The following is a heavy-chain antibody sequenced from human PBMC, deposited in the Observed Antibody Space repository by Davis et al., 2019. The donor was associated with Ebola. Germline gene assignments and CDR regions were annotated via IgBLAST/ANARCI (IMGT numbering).Heavy chain of an antibody. Sequence: SVKVSCKASGGTFSSYAISWVRQAPGQGLEWMGGIIPIFGTANYTQKFQGRVTITADESTSTAYMELSSLRSEDTAVYYCARDRVPFDWGYGMDVWGKGTTVTVSS. CDR1: GGTFSSYA. CDR2: IIPIFGTA. V-gene: IGHV1-69*13. D-gene: IGHD3-9*01. CDR3: ARDRVPFDWGYGMDV. J-gene: IGHJ6*04.